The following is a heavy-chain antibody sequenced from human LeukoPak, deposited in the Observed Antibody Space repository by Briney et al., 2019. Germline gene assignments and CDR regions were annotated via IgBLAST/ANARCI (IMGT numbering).Heavy chain of an antibody. CDR3: ARDLCSSTSCYENWFDP. J-gene: IGHJ5*02. CDR2: ISAYNGNT. V-gene: IGHV1-18*01. CDR1: GYTSTSYG. Sequence: ASVKVSCKASGYTSTSYGISWVRQAPGQGLEWMGWISAYNGNTNYAQKLQGRVTMTTDTSTSTAYMELRSLRSDDTAVYYCARDLCSSTSCYENWFDPWGQGTLVTVSS. D-gene: IGHD2-2*01.